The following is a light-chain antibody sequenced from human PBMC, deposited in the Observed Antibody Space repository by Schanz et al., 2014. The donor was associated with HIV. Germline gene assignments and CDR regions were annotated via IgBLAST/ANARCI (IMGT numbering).Light chain of an antibody. J-gene: IGKJ4*01. CDR2: ATS. Sequence: ETVVTQSPATLSVSPGERATLSCRASQSVGGSQLAWFQLKRGQPPRLLIYATSFRAVGIPDRFSGSGSETDFTLTISGLEPEDFAVYYCQHYGDSRGTFGGGTEVDIK. V-gene: IGKV3-20*01. CDR3: QHYGDSRGT. CDR1: QSVGGSQ.